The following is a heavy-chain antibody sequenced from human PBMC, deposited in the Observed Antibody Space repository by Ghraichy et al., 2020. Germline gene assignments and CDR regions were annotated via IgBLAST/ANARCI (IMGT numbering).Heavy chain of an antibody. CDR1: GMSVSSTSYY. Sequence: SETLSLTCFVSGMSVSSTSYYWSWIRQSPGKGLEFIGEIYHSGTTNYNPSLESRVTMSVDPSKSQFSLKLRTVTAADTAVYYCVRVDYGTPYNWFDPWGQGTLVTVSS. V-gene: IGHV4-61*01. D-gene: IGHD3-16*01. J-gene: IGHJ5*02. CDR3: VRVDYGTPYNWFDP. CDR2: IYHSGTT.